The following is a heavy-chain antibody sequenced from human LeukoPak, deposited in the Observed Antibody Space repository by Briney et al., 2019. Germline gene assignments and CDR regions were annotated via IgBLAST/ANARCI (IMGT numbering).Heavy chain of an antibody. D-gene: IGHD1-26*01. V-gene: IGHV3-23*01. J-gene: IGHJ4*02. CDR1: GFTFSSYA. CDR2: ISGSADST. Sequence: GGSLRLSCAASGFTFSSYAMSGVRQAPGKGREGVSAISGSADSTYYADSVKGRFTISRDNSKNTLYLQMNSLRAEDTAVYYCAREQWELYYWGQGTLVTVSS. CDR3: AREQWELYY.